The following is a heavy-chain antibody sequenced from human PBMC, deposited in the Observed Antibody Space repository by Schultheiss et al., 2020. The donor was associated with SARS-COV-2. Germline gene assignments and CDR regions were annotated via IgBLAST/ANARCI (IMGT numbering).Heavy chain of an antibody. CDR3: ARDRRSYYYDSSGYLDY. CDR2: INSDGISK. D-gene: IGHD3-22*01. J-gene: IGHJ4*01. Sequence: GGSLRLSCAASGFTFSNYWMHWVRQAPGKGLVWVSRINSDGISKTYADSVKGRLTISRDNSKNSLYLQMNSLRAEDTAVYYCARDRRSYYYDSSGYLDYWSLGTVITV. CDR1: GFTFSNYW. V-gene: IGHV3-74*01.